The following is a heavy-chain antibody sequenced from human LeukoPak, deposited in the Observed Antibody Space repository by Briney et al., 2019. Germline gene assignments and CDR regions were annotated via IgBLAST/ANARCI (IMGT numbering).Heavy chain of an antibody. D-gene: IGHD3-9*01. J-gene: IGHJ5*02. CDR1: GGSISSYY. Sequence: SETLSLTCTVSGGSISSYYWSWIRQPPGKGLEWIGYVYYSGGTNYNPSLKSRVTISVDTSKNQFSLKLSSVTAADTAVYYCARLGYYDILTGYDWFDPWGQGTLVTVSS. CDR3: ARLGYYDILTGYDWFDP. V-gene: IGHV4-59*08. CDR2: VYYSGGT.